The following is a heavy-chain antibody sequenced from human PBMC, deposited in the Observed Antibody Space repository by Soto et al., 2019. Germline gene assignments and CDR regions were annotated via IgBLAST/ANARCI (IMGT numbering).Heavy chain of an antibody. CDR1: GASISGFY. D-gene: IGHD1-1*01. J-gene: IGHJ5*02. Sequence: PSETLSLTCTVSGASISGFYWSWIRKSAGKGLEWIGRIHATGTTDYNPSLKSRVMMSVDTSKKQFSLKLGSVTAADTAVYYCVRDGTKTLRDWFDPWGQGISDTVSS. CDR2: IHATGTT. CDR3: VRDGTKTLRDWFDP. V-gene: IGHV4-4*07.